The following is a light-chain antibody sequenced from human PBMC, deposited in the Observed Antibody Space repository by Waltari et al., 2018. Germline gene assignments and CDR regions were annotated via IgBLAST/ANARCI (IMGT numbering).Light chain of an antibody. CDR3: QHYNNWPLT. V-gene: IGKV3-15*01. CDR1: QSVSSS. Sequence: EIVMRQSPATLSVSPGERATLSCRASQSVSSSLAWYQQKPGQAPRLLIYGASARATGIPTRFSGSGSVTEFTLTISGLQSEDFAVYYCQHYNNWPLTFGGGTKVDSK. CDR2: GAS. J-gene: IGKJ4*01.